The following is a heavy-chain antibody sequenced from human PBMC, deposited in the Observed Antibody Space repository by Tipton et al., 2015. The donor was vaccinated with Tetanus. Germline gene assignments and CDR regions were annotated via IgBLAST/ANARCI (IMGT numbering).Heavy chain of an antibody. D-gene: IGHD5-18*01. Sequence: QMQLVQSGAEVKKPGASVKVSCKASGYTFTGYYMHWVRQAPGQGLEWMGWINPNSGGTNYAQRFQGRVTMTRDTSISTAYMERSRLRSDDTAVYYCARDRGQLWSFYYFDYWGQGTLATVSS. CDR2: INPNSGGT. V-gene: IGHV1-2*02. CDR3: ARDRGQLWSFYYFDY. J-gene: IGHJ4*02. CDR1: GYTFTGYY.